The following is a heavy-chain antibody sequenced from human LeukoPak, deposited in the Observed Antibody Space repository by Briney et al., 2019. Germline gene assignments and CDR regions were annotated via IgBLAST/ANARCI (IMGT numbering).Heavy chain of an antibody. D-gene: IGHD6-6*01. Sequence: PSETLSLTCTVSGGSISSYYWSWIRQPAGKGLEWIGRIYTSGSTNFNPSLKSRVTISVDTSKNQFSLKLSSVTAADTAVYYCANIDYYSSSSSFMDVWGKGTTVTVSS. V-gene: IGHV4-4*07. CDR3: ANIDYYSSSSSFMDV. CDR1: GGSISSYY. J-gene: IGHJ6*03. CDR2: IYTSGST.